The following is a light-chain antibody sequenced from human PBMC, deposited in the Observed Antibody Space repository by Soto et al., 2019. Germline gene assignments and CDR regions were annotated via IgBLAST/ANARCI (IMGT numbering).Light chain of an antibody. CDR2: AAS. CDR1: QSVSSTY. Sequence: PGERATLSCRASQSVSSTYLAWYQQKPGQAPRPLISAASSRATGTPDRFSGSGFGTDFTLTISRLEPEDFAVYYCQQYGSSRWTFGQGTKVEIK. J-gene: IGKJ1*01. V-gene: IGKV3-20*01. CDR3: QQYGSSRWT.